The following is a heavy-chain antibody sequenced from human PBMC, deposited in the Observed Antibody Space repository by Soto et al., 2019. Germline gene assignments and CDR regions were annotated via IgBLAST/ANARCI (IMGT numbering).Heavy chain of an antibody. Sequence: PGGSLRLSCAASGFTFSSYAMSWVRQAPGKGLEWVSAISGSGGGTYYADSVKGRFTISRDNSKNTLYLQMNSLRAEDTAVYYCAKFGAGCSGGSCYFVYWGQGTLVTVSS. D-gene: IGHD2-15*01. V-gene: IGHV3-23*01. CDR2: ISGSGGGT. CDR3: AKFGAGCSGGSCYFVY. CDR1: GFTFSSYA. J-gene: IGHJ4*02.